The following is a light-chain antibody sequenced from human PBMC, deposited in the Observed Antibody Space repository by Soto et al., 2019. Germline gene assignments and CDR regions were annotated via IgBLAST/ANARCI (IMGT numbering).Light chain of an antibody. J-gene: IGKJ3*01. CDR1: QSVFDSSNNKNY. CDR3: QQYYSVPFT. CDR2: WSS. V-gene: IGKV4-1*01. Sequence: DIVMTQFPDSLAVSLGERATINCKSSQSVFDSSNNKNYISWYQQKPGQPPNLLISWSSARASGVPDRFNGGGSGTDFTLTFNGLQAEDVAIYYCQQYYSVPFTFGPGTKV.